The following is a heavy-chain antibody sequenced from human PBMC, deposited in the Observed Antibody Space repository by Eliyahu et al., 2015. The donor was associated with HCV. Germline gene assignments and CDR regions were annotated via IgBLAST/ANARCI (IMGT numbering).Heavy chain of an antibody. D-gene: IGHD3-3*01. Sequence: LEWMGGIIPISGIGNYAQNFQGRVTITANKSTSTAYVEVSSLKSEDTAVYYCARGHTLYGAVLMENYHYGMDVWGQGTTVIVSS. J-gene: IGHJ6*02. CDR2: IIPISGIG. CDR3: ARGHTLYGAVLMENYHYGMDV. V-gene: IGHV1-69*17.